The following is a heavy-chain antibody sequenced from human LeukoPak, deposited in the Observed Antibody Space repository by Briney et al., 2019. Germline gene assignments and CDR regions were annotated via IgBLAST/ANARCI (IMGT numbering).Heavy chain of an antibody. CDR2: FDPEDGET. V-gene: IGHV1-24*01. Sequence: ASVKVSCKTSGYSFTGYFMHWVRQAPGKGLEWMGGFDPEDGETIYAQKFQGRVTMTEDTSTDTAYMELSSLRSEDTAVYYCATAPAPEIYYYYGMDVWGQGTTVTVSS. CDR1: GYSFTGYF. D-gene: IGHD2-2*01. CDR3: ATAPAPEIYYYYGMDV. J-gene: IGHJ6*02.